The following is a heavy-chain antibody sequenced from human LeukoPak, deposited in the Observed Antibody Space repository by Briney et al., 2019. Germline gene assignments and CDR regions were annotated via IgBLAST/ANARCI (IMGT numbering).Heavy chain of an antibody. CDR2: ISSNGGST. CDR3: ARALGGTTGMNDY. D-gene: IGHD6-19*01. J-gene: IGHJ4*02. V-gene: IGHV3-64*01. Sequence: GGSLRLSCAAYGFTFSSYAMHWVRQAPGKGMEYVSAISSNGGSTYYANSVKGRFTISRDNSKNTLYLQMGSLRAEDMAVYYCARALGGTTGMNDYWGQGTLVTVSS. CDR1: GFTFSSYA.